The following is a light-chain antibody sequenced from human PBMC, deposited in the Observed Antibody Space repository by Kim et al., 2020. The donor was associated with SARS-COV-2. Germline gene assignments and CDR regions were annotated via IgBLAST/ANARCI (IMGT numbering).Light chain of an antibody. V-gene: IGLV1-44*01. CDR2: TDN. CDR1: SSNIGSNY. J-gene: IGLJ3*02. Sequence: GQRVTISCSGSSSNIGSNYVSWYQHLPGTAPKHLIYTDNQRPSGVPDRFSGSKSGTSASLAISGLQSEDEADYYCAAWDDGLRGRMFGGGTKVTVL. CDR3: AAWDDGLRGRM.